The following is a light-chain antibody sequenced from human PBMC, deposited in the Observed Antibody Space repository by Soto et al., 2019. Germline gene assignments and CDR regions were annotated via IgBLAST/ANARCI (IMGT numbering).Light chain of an antibody. J-gene: IGKJ2*03. CDR1: QRISTS. CDR3: QQSYDTFYS. V-gene: IGKV1-39*01. CDR2: AAT. Sequence: DVQLTQSPSSLSASVGDRVTIACRASQRISTSLNWYQQKPGKAPKLMIYAATTLQSGVPSRFSGSGSGAEFTLTISSLQPEDSATYYCQQSYDTFYSFGQGTKV.